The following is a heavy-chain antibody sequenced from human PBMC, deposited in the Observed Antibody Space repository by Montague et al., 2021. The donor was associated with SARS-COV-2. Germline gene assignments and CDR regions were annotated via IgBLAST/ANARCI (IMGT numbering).Heavy chain of an antibody. J-gene: IGHJ4*02. Sequence: SETLSLTCAVYGGSLSGFYWTWIRQAPGKGLEWVGEITHGGSTSYSPALKRRLTISLDTSKNQFSLKLDSVTAADTATCYCARSHDYRGNDYFDSWGQGALVIVSS. CDR2: ITHGGST. V-gene: IGHV4-34*01. CDR1: GGSLSGFY. D-gene: IGHD4-23*01. CDR3: ARSHDYRGNDYFDS.